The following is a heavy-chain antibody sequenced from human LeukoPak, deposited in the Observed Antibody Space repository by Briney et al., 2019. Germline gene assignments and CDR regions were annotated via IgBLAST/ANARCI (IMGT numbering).Heavy chain of an antibody. CDR1: GFTFSSYG. J-gene: IGHJ4*02. Sequence: GGSLRLSCAASGFTFSSYGMYWVRQAPGKGLEWVAVISYGGSNNYYADSVKGRFTISRDNSKNTLYLQMNSLRAEDTAVYYWAKDGSNWYYFDYWGQGTLVTVSS. D-gene: IGHD6-13*01. CDR2: ISYGGSNN. CDR3: AKDGSNWYYFDY. V-gene: IGHV3-30*18.